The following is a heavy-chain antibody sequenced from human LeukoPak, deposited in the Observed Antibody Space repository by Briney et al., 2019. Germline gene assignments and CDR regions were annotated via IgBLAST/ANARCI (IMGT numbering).Heavy chain of an antibody. Sequence: GGSLRLSCAASGFTFSDAWMSWVRQAPGKGLEWFGHVRSKTDGGTTDYAAPVKGRFTISRDDSKNTVFLQMNSLKTEDTAVYFCTTGGLWDPHDYWGQGTLVTVSS. V-gene: IGHV3-15*01. CDR1: GFTFSDAW. CDR2: VRSKTDGGTT. J-gene: IGHJ4*02. D-gene: IGHD4/OR15-4a*01. CDR3: TTGGLWDPHDY.